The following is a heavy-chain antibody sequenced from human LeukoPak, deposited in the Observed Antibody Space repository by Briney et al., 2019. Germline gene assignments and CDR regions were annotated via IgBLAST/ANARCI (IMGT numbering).Heavy chain of an antibody. Sequence: SVKVSCKASGGTFSSYAISWVRQAPGQGLEWMGRIIPIFGTANYAQKFQGRVTIATDESTSTAYMELSSLRSEDTAVYYCARGGPVKRDWQWLVRKYYYYYYMDVWGKGTTVTVSS. CDR1: GGTFSSYA. CDR2: IIPIFGTA. J-gene: IGHJ6*03. CDR3: ARGGPVKRDWQWLVRKYYYYYYMDV. D-gene: IGHD6-19*01. V-gene: IGHV1-69*05.